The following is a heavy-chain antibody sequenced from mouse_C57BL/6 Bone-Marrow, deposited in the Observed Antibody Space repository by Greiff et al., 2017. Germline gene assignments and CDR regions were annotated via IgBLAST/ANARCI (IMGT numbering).Heavy chain of an antibody. CDR2: ISSGGDYI. Sequence: EVQVLESGAGLVKPGGSLKLSCAASGFTFSSYAMSWVRQTPEKRLEWVAYISSGGDYIYYAATVQGRFTISRDNARNTLYLQLSSLKSEDTAMYYCARDRFYYYGSSFSFDYWGQGTTLTVSS. CDR1: GFTFSSYA. V-gene: IGHV5S21*01. J-gene: IGHJ2*01. D-gene: IGHD1-1*01. CDR3: ARDRFYYYGSSFSFDY.